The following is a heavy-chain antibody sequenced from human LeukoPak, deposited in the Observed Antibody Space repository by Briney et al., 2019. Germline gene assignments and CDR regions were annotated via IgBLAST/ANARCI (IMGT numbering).Heavy chain of an antibody. Sequence: GGSLRLSCAASGFTFCSYEMNWVRQAPGKGLEWVSYISSSGSTIYYADSVKGRFTISRDNAKNSLYLQMNSLRAEDTAVYYCARIAYYYGSGSALGYYYYYMDVWGKGTTVTVSS. J-gene: IGHJ6*03. D-gene: IGHD3-10*01. CDR2: ISSSGSTI. V-gene: IGHV3-48*03. CDR1: GFTFCSYE. CDR3: ARIAYYYGSGSALGYYYYYMDV.